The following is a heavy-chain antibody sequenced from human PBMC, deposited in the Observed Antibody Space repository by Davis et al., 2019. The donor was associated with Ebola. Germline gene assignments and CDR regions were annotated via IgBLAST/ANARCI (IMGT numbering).Heavy chain of an antibody. Sequence: PSETLSLTCAVYGGSFSGYYWTWIRQPPGKGLEWLGAIDHSGRTTCNSSLKSRVTISIDTSKNQFSLKVTSVTAADTAVYYCARYCSSDTCNLFDFWGQGSLVTVSS. CDR2: IDHSGRT. D-gene: IGHD2-2*01. J-gene: IGHJ5*01. CDR3: ARYCSSDTCNLFDF. V-gene: IGHV4-34*01. CDR1: GGSFSGYY.